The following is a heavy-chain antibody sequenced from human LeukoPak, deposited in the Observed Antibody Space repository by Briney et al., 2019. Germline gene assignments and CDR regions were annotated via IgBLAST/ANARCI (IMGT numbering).Heavy chain of an antibody. Sequence: GASVKVSSKASGHTFTGYYMHWVRQAPRQGLEWMGWITPNSGGTNYAQKFQGRVTMTRDTSISTAYMELRRLRSDDTAVYYCARDALRNRHWGAWFDPWGQGTLVTVSS. CDR2: ITPNSGGT. CDR3: ARDALRNRHWGAWFDP. V-gene: IGHV1-2*02. J-gene: IGHJ5*02. CDR1: GHTFTGYY. D-gene: IGHD7-27*01.